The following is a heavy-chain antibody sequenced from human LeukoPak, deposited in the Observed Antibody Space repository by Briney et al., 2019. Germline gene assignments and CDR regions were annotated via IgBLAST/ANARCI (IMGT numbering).Heavy chain of an antibody. Sequence: ASVKVSCKASGYTFTGHYIHWVRQAPGQGLEWMGWINPNSGGTTYAQKFQGRVTMTRDTSISTAYMELNNLRSDDTAVYYCARDQVARDIVLVLAATGTIDYWGQGTLVTVSS. J-gene: IGHJ4*02. V-gene: IGHV1-2*02. CDR2: INPNSGGT. CDR1: GYTFTGHY. CDR3: ARDQVARDIVLVLAATGTIDY. D-gene: IGHD2-15*01.